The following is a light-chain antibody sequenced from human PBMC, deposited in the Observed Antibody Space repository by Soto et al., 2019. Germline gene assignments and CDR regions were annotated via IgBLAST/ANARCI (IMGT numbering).Light chain of an antibody. Sequence: EIVMTQSPATLSVSPGERATLSCRASQSVSSNLAWYQQKPGQAPRLLIYGASTRATGIPARFSGSGSGTEFTLXXXXLQSEDFAVXYCQQYNNWPPWTFGQGTKVEIK. J-gene: IGKJ1*01. CDR3: QQYNNWPPWT. V-gene: IGKV3-15*01. CDR2: GAS. CDR1: QSVSSN.